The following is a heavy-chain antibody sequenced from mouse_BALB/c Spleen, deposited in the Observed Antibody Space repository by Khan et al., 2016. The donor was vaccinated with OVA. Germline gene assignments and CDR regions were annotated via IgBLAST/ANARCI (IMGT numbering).Heavy chain of an antibody. CDR3: SSDLGRYYAMDY. Sequence: EVQLQESGPGLVKPSQSLFLTCTVTGYSITRDYAWNWIRQFPGNKLEWMGYISNSGSTTYNPSLKSRISITRDTSKNRFFLQLNSVTTEDTATYYCSSDLGRYYAMDYWGQGTSVTVSS. J-gene: IGHJ4*01. CDR2: ISNSGST. CDR1: GYSITRDYA. V-gene: IGHV3-2*02. D-gene: IGHD4-1*01.